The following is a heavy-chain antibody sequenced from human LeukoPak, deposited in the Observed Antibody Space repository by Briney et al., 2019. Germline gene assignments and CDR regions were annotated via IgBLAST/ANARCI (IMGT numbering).Heavy chain of an antibody. CDR2: ISGSGGST. CDR1: GFTFSSYA. Sequence: GGSLRLSCAASGFTFSSYAMSWVRQAPGKGLEWVSAISGSGGSTYYADSVKGRFTISRDNSKNMLYLQMNSLRAEDTAVYYCAKGGSDYYDSSGYYGGFLWGQGTLVTVSS. CDR3: AKGGSDYYDSSGYYGGFL. J-gene: IGHJ4*02. V-gene: IGHV3-23*01. D-gene: IGHD3-22*01.